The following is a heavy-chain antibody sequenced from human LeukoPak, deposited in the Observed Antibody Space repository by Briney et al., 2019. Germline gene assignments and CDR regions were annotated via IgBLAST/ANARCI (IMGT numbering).Heavy chain of an antibody. Sequence: ASVKVSCKASGYTFTDYYMHWVRQAPGQGLEWMGWINPNSGGTNYAQKFQGRVSMTRDTSISTAYMELSRLRSDDTAVYYCAVERGVVVIGTYWGQGTLVTVSS. CDR1: GYTFTDYY. CDR3: AVERGVVVIGTY. V-gene: IGHV1-2*02. CDR2: INPNSGGT. D-gene: IGHD2-21*01. J-gene: IGHJ4*02.